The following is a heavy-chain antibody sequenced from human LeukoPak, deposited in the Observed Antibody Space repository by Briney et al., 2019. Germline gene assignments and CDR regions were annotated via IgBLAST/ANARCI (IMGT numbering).Heavy chain of an antibody. J-gene: IGHJ4*02. Sequence: GGSLRLSCAASGFTFSSYSMNWVRQAPGKGLEWVSSISSSSSYIYYADSVKGRFTISRDNAKNSLYLQMNSLRAEDTAVYYCARGAVAGTIGYFDYWGQGTLVTVSS. CDR1: GFTFSSYS. CDR2: ISSSSSYI. CDR3: ARGAVAGTIGYFDY. D-gene: IGHD6-19*01. V-gene: IGHV3-21*01.